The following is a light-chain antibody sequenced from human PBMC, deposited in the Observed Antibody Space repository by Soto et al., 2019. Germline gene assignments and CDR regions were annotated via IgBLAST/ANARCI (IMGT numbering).Light chain of an antibody. CDR2: EGS. CDR3: CSYAGDSAWV. CDR1: SSDVGSYKF. J-gene: IGLJ3*02. V-gene: IGLV2-23*01. Sequence: QSALTQPASVSGSPGQSITISCTGTSSDVGSYKFVSWYQQHPGKAPKLMIYEGSKRPSGVSNRFSGCKSGNTASLTISGLQAEDEADYYCCSYAGDSAWVFGGGTKRTVL.